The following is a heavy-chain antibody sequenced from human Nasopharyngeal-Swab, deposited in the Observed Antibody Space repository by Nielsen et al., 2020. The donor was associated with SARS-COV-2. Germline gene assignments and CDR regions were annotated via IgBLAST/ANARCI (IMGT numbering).Heavy chain of an antibody. D-gene: IGHD3-3*01. CDR1: EFTFSNYG. CDR3: ARDGMEWYYFDY. V-gene: IGHV3-48*04. CDR2: ISSSGSTI. J-gene: IGHJ4*02. Sequence: GESLKISCATSEFTFSNYGMNWVRQAPGKGLEWVSYISSSGSTIYYADSVKGRFTISRDNAKNSLYLQMNSLRAEDTAVYYCARDGMEWYYFDYWGQGTLVTVSS.